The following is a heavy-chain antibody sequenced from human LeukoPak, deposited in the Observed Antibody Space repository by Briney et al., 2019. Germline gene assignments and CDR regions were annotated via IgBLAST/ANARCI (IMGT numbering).Heavy chain of an antibody. CDR3: ARGSGYSYGPYWYFDL. Sequence: SETLSLTCAVYGGSFSGYYWSWIRQPPGKGLEWIGEINHSGSTNYNPSLKSRVTISVDTSKNQFSLKLSSVTAADTAVYYCARGSGYSYGPYWYFDLWGRGTLVTVSS. D-gene: IGHD5-18*01. CDR2: INHSGST. V-gene: IGHV4-34*01. J-gene: IGHJ2*01. CDR1: GGSFSGYY.